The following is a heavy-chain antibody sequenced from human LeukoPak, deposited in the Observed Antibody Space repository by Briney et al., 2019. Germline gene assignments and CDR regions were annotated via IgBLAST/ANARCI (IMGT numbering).Heavy chain of an antibody. CDR1: GFIFSDYA. D-gene: IGHD3-10*02. V-gene: IGHV3-69-1*01. CDR3: VSWDCSGN. J-gene: IGHJ4*02. CDR2: ISSSSSI. Sequence: GGSLRLSCAASGFIFSDYAMKCVRQAREEGLEWVSYISSSSSIYYAGPVKGRFTISRDNAKNSLYLQMNSLRAEDTAVYYRVSWDCSGNWGQGTLVTVSS.